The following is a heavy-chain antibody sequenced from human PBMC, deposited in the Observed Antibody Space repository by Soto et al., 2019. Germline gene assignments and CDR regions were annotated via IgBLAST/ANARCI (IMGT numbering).Heavy chain of an antibody. CDR2: INHSGST. D-gene: IGHD3-10*01. V-gene: IGHV4-34*01. J-gene: IGHJ5*02. Sequence: KTSETLSLTCAVYGGSFSGYYWSWIRQPPGKGLEWIGEINHSGSTNYNPSLKSRVTISVDTSKNQFSLKLSSVTAADTAVYYCAREGEYYGSGSLNWFDPWGQGTLVTVSS. CDR1: GGSFSGYY. CDR3: AREGEYYGSGSLNWFDP.